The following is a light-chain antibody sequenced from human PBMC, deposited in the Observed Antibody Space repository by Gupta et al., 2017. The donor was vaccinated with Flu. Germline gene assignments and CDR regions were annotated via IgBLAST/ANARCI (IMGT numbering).Light chain of an antibody. CDR1: ALPNQF. Sequence: SYELTQPPSVSVSPGQTARITCSGDALPNQFAYWYQQKPGQAPVLVIRKDSERPSGISERFSGSTSGNTVTLTISGVQAEDEADYYCQSADSTETYVVFGGGTKLTVL. V-gene: IGLV3-25*03. CDR2: KDS. CDR3: QSADSTETYVV. J-gene: IGLJ2*01.